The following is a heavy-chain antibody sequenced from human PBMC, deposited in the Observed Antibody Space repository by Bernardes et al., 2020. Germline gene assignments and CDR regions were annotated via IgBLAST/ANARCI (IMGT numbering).Heavy chain of an antibody. Sequence: GGSLRLSCAASGFTFSSYGMHWVRQAPGKGLEWVAVIWYDGSKKNYADSVKGRFTISRDNSKNTLYLQMNSLRAEDTAVYYCARDLRSTVDYWGQGTLVTVSS. D-gene: IGHD2-2*01. V-gene: IGHV3-33*01. J-gene: IGHJ4*02. CDR2: IWYDGSKK. CDR3: ARDLRSTVDY. CDR1: GFTFSSYG.